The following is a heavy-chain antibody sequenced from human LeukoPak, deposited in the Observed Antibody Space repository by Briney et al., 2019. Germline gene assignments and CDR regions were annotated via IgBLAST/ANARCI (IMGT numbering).Heavy chain of an antibody. CDR2: INHSGST. V-gene: IGHV4-34*01. CDR1: GGSFSGYY. J-gene: IGHJ3*02. CDR3: ARSLGWADAFDI. Sequence: PSETLSLTCAVYGGSFSGYYWSWIRQPPGKGLEWIGEINHSGSTNYNPSLKSRVTISVDTSKNQFSLKLSSVTAADTAVYYCARSLGWADAFDIWGQGTMVTVSS. D-gene: IGHD6-19*01.